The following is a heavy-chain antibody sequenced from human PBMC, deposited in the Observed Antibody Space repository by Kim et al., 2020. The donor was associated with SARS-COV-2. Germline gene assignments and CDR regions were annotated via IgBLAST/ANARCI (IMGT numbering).Heavy chain of an antibody. Sequence: SETLSLTCTVSGGSISSSSYYWGWIRQPPGKGLEWIGSIYYSGSTYYNPSLKSRVTISVDTSKNQFSLKLSSVTAADTAVYYCARHRAVVVALIDYWGQGTLVTVSS. CDR2: IYYSGST. V-gene: IGHV4-39*01. CDR3: ARHRAVVVALIDY. CDR1: GGSISSSSYY. J-gene: IGHJ4*02. D-gene: IGHD3-22*01.